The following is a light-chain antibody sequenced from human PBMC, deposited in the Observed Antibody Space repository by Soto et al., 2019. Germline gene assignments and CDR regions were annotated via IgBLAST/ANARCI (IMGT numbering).Light chain of an antibody. CDR2: KAS. CDR1: QTISSW. Sequence: DIQMTQSPSTLSGSVGDRVTITCRASQTISSWLAWYQQKPGKAPKLLIYKASTLKSGVPSRFSGSGSGTEITLTISSLQPDDVATYYCQPYNSYSEACGQGTKVELK. V-gene: IGKV1-5*03. CDR3: QPYNSYSEA. J-gene: IGKJ1*01.